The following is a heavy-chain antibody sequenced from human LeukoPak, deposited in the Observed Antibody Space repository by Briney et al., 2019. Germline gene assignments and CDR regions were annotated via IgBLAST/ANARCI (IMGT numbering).Heavy chain of an antibody. Sequence: ASVKVSYKASGYTFTGYYMHWVRQAPGQGLEWMGWINPNSGGTNYAQKFQGRVTMTRDTSISTAYMELSRLRSDDTAVYYCASTSDIVVVPANSGMDVWGQGTTVTVSS. CDR3: ASTSDIVVVPANSGMDV. CDR2: INPNSGGT. CDR1: GYTFTGYY. D-gene: IGHD2-2*01. V-gene: IGHV1-2*02. J-gene: IGHJ6*02.